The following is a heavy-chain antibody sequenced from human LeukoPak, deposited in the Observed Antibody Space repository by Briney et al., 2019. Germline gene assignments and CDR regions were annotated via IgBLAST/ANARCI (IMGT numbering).Heavy chain of an antibody. Sequence: GWSLRLSCAASGFTFSTYAMSWFRQAPWKGLEWLSTIGGGGRDTFYADSVKGRFTVSRDNSKHTLYLQMSSLRAEDTAVYFCAKNRGANYYNYYMDVWGKGTTVTVSS. J-gene: IGHJ6*03. CDR2: IGGGGRDT. D-gene: IGHD4/OR15-4a*01. CDR3: AKNRGANYYNYYMDV. V-gene: IGHV3-23*01. CDR1: GFTFSTYA.